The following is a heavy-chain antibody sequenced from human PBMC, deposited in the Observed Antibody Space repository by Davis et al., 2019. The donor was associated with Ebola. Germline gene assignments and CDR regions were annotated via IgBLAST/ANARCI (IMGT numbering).Heavy chain of an antibody. D-gene: IGHD6-19*01. CDR1: GFTFSSYW. J-gene: IGHJ6*02. V-gene: IGHV3-74*01. CDR2: INSDGSST. CDR3: AALWLGYGMDV. Sequence: PGGSLRLSCSASGFTFSSYWMHWVRQAPGKGLVWVSRINSDGSSTSYADSVKGRFTISRDNAKNTLYLQMNSLRAEDTAVYYCAALWLGYGMDVWGQGTTVTVSS.